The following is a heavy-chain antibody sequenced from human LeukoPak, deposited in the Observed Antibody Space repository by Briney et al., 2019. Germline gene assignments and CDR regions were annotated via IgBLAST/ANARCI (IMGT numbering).Heavy chain of an antibody. V-gene: IGHV3-21*04. J-gene: IGHJ3*02. CDR2: IISSSSDI. D-gene: IGHD6-13*01. CDR3: AKGRSSWYADAFDI. CDR1: GFXFSSYS. Sequence: PGGSLRLSCAASGFXFSSYSINWVRQAPGKGLEWVSSIISSSSDIYYADSVKGRFTISRDNAKNSLYLQMNSLRVADTAVYYCAKGRSSWYADAFDIWGQGTMVTVSS.